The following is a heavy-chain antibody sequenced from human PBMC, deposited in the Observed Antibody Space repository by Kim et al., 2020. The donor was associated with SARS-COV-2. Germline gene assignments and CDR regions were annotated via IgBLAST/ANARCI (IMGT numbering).Heavy chain of an antibody. CDR2: ISYDGSNK. CDR3: ARALYDYVWGNLDY. CDR1: GFTFSSYA. D-gene: IGHD3-16*01. V-gene: IGHV3-30*04. J-gene: IGHJ4*02. Sequence: GGSLRLSCAASGFTFSSYAMHWVRQAPGKGLEWVAVISYDGSNKYYADSVKGRFTISRDNSKNTLYLQMNSLRAEDTAVYYCARALYDYVWGNLDYWGQG.